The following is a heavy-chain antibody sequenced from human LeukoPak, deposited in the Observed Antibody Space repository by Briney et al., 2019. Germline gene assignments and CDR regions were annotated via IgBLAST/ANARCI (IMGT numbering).Heavy chain of an antibody. V-gene: IGHV3-30*02. CDR2: IRYDGNND. Sequence: GGSLRLSCAASGFTFSNYGIHWIRQSPGKGLEWVAFIRYDGNNDWYADSVKGRFGLSRDNSKNTAYMHLNSLRPDDTAVYYCAKEDARVSTSNSDFDYWGQGTLVTVSS. CDR3: AKEDARVSTSNSDFDY. D-gene: IGHD2-8*01. J-gene: IGHJ4*02. CDR1: GFTFSNYG.